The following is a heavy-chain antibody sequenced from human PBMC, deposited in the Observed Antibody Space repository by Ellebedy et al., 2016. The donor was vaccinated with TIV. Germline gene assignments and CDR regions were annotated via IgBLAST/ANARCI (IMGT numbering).Heavy chain of an antibody. J-gene: IGHJ5*02. CDR3: AGAEAEGWFDP. CDR2: IWHDDIKN. V-gene: IGHV3-33*08. Sequence: PGGSLRPSCTASGFTFKNYGMHWVGQAPGQGLEWVADIWHDDIKNYYAASVQGRFTISRDNSKNNLYLQMNNLVVDDTAVYYCAGAEAEGWFDPWGQGTLVTVSS. CDR1: GFTFKNYG.